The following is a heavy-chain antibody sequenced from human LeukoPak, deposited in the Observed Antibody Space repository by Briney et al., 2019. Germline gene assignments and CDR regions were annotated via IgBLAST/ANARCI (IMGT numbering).Heavy chain of an antibody. CDR1: GGSFSGYY. V-gene: IGHV4-34*01. Sequence: KPSETLSLTCAVYGGSFSGYYWSWIRQPPGKGLEWIGEINHSGSTNYNPSLKSRVTISVNTSKKQFSLKLSSVTAADTAVYYCARGRPDGSGSYYKFDPWGQGTLVTVSS. CDR2: INHSGST. CDR3: ARGRPDGSGSYYKFDP. J-gene: IGHJ5*02. D-gene: IGHD3-10*01.